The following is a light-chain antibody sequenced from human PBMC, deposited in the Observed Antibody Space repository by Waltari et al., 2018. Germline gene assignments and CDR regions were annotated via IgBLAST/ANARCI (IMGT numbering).Light chain of an antibody. CDR3: SSYTSSSSGV. Sequence: QSALTQPASVSGSPGQSLTISCTGTSSDVGGYNYVSWYQQHPGKAPKLKIYDVSNRPSGVSNRFSGSKSANTASLTISGLQAEDEADYYCSSYTSSSSGVFGTGTKVTVL. J-gene: IGLJ1*01. V-gene: IGLV2-14*01. CDR2: DVS. CDR1: SSDVGGYNY.